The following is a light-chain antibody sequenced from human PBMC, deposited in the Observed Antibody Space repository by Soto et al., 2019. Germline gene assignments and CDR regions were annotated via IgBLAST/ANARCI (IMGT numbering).Light chain of an antibody. J-gene: IGKJ1*01. Sequence: EIVLTPAPGTLSLSPGERATLSCRASQSVSSSYLAWYLQKPGQAPRLLIYGASIRATGIPDRFSGSGSGTDFTVTISRLEPEDVAVDYCQQYGSSPRTFGQGTKVEIQ. CDR1: QSVSSSY. V-gene: IGKV3-20*01. CDR2: GAS. CDR3: QQYGSSPRT.